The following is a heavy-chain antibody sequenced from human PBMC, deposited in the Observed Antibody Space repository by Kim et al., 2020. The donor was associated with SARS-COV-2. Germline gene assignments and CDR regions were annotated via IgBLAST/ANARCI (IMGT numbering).Heavy chain of an antibody. Sequence: GGSLRLSCAASGFTFSSYAMSWVRQAPGKGLEWVSAISGSGGSTYYADSVKGRFTISRDNSKNTLYLQMNSLRAEDTAVYYCATSHRLWGIVGAPTHPFDYWGQGTLVTVSS. CDR3: ATSHRLWGIVGAPTHPFDY. CDR2: ISGSGGST. V-gene: IGHV3-23*01. CDR1: GFTFSSYA. J-gene: IGHJ4*02. D-gene: IGHD1-26*01.